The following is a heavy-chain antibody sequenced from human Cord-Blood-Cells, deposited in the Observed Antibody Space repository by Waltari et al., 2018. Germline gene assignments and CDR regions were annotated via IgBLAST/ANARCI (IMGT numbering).Heavy chain of an antibody. V-gene: IGHV3-30-3*01. Sequence: QVQLVESGGGVVKPGRSLRPPCVASGFTFSSYALHWVRPAPGKGLEWVAVISYDGSNKYYADSVKGRFTISRDNSKNTLYLQMNSLRAEDTAVYYCASLAGDAYWYFDLWGRGTLVTVSS. D-gene: IGHD6-19*01. CDR1: GFTFSSYA. CDR2: ISYDGSNK. CDR3: ASLAGDAYWYFDL. J-gene: IGHJ2*01.